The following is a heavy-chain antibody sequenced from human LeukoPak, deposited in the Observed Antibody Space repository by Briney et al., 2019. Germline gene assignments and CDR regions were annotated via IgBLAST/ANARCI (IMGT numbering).Heavy chain of an antibody. D-gene: IGHD1-26*01. CDR1: GGSISSGGYS. J-gene: IGHJ3*02. CDR2: IYHSGST. CDR3: ARDTGASDAFDI. Sequence: SQTLFLTCAVSGGSISSGGYSWSWIRQPPGKGLEWIGYIYHSGSTYYNPSLKSRVTISVDRSKNQFSLKLSSVTAADTAVYYCARDTGASDAFDIWGQGTMVTVSS. V-gene: IGHV4-30-2*01.